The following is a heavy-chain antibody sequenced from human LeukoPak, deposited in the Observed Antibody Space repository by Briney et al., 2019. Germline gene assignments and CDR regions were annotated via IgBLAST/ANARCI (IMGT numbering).Heavy chain of an antibody. CDR3: ARVGYCSSTSCSYYFDY. J-gene: IGHJ4*02. Sequence: GASVKVSCKASGYTFTSYDINWVRQATGQGLEWMGWMNPNSGNTGYAQKFQGRVTITRNTSISTAYMELSSLRSEDTAVYYCARVGYCSSTSCSYYFDYWGQGTLVTVSS. CDR1: GYTFTSYD. D-gene: IGHD2-2*01. CDR2: MNPNSGNT. V-gene: IGHV1-8*03.